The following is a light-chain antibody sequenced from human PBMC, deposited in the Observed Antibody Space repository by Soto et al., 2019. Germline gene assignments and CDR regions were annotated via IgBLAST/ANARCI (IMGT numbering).Light chain of an antibody. V-gene: IGLV2-14*01. CDR2: EVD. J-gene: IGLJ1*01. CDR3: SSFTSDNTLV. Sequence: QSALAQPASVSGSPGQPTIISCTGTSSDYVSWYQQHPGKAPKFLIYEVDNRASGISDRFSGSKSGNTASLTIYGLQAEDEADYYCSSFTSDNTLVFGTGTKVTVL. CDR1: SSDY.